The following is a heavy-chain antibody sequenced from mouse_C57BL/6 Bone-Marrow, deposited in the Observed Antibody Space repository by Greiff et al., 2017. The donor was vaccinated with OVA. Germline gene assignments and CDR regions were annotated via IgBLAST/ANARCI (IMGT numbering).Heavy chain of an antibody. D-gene: IGHD2-3*01. J-gene: IGHJ1*03. Sequence: QVQLQQPGAELVKPGASVKLSCKASGYTFTSYWMQWVKQRPGQGLEWIGEIDPSDSYTNYNQKFKGKATLTVDTSSSTAYMQLSSLTSEDSAVYYCARWLLRGYFDVWGTGTTVTVSA. CDR1: GYTFTSYW. CDR3: ARWLLRGYFDV. CDR2: IDPSDSYT. V-gene: IGHV1-50*01.